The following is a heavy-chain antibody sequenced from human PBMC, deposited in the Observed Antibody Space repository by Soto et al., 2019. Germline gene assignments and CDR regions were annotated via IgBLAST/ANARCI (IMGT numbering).Heavy chain of an antibody. D-gene: IGHD3-22*01. CDR3: AKDADYYDSSGYWPPDI. V-gene: IGHV3-23*01. Sequence: GGSLRLSCAASGFNFSSYAMSWVRQAPGKGLEWVSAISGSGGSTYYADSVKGRFTISRDNSKNTLYLQMNSLRAEDTAVYYCAKDADYYDSSGYWPPDIWGQGTMVTVSS. CDR1: GFNFSSYA. CDR2: ISGSGGST. J-gene: IGHJ3*02.